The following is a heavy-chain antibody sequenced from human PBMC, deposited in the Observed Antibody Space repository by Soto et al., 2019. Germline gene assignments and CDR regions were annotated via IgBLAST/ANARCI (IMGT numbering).Heavy chain of an antibody. V-gene: IGHV3-48*02. J-gene: IGHJ4*02. CDR1: GFTFSSYS. Sequence: EVQLVESGGGLVQPGGSLRLSCAASGFTFSSYSMNWVRQAPGKGLEWVSYISSSSSTIYYADSVKGRFTISRDNAKISRYLQMNSLRDEDTAVYYCARGDQLLALGYWGQGTLVTVSS. D-gene: IGHD2-2*01. CDR2: ISSSSSTI. CDR3: ARGDQLLALGY.